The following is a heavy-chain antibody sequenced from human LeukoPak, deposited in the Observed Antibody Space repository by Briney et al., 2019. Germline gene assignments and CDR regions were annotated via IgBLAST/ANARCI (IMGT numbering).Heavy chain of an antibody. D-gene: IGHD6-19*01. CDR3: ARDAGDSSGWDT. J-gene: IGHJ5*02. Sequence: GGSLRLSCAASGFTFSSYGMHWVRQAPGKGLEWVAVIWYDGSNKYYADSVKGRFTISRDNSKNTLYLQMNSLRAEDTAVYYCARDAGDSSGWDTWGQGTLVTVSP. V-gene: IGHV3-33*01. CDR1: GFTFSSYG. CDR2: IWYDGSNK.